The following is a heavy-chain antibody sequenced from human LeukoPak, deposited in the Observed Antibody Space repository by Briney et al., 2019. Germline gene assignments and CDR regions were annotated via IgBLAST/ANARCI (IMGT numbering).Heavy chain of an antibody. V-gene: IGHV4-34*01. CDR3: ARVSLGRLFDY. Sequence: SETLSLTCAVYGGSFSGYYWSWIRQPPGKGLEWIGEINHSGSTNYNPSLKSRVTISVDTSKNQFSLKLSSVTAADTAVYYCARVSLGRLFDYWGQGTLVTVSS. J-gene: IGHJ4*02. D-gene: IGHD3-3*01. CDR1: GGSFSGYY. CDR2: INHSGST.